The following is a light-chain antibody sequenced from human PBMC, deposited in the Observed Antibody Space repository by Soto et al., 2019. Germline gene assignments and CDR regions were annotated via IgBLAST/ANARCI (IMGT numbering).Light chain of an antibody. J-gene: IGKJ4*01. CDR2: DAS. V-gene: IGKV3-11*01. Sequence: EIVLTQSPATLSLSPGERATLSCRASQSVGSYLAWYQQKPGQAPRLLIYDASSRATGIPARFTVSGSGTDFTLSSSSLEPEDFAVYYWQDRTKWPITFGGGTNVEIK. CDR3: QDRTKWPIT. CDR1: QSVGSY.